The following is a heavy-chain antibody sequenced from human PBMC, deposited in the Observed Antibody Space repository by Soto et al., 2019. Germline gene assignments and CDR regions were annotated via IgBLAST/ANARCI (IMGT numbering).Heavy chain of an antibody. CDR3: ARAPRDAMPEY. CDR2: VYDSGTT. Sequence: SETLSLTRTFSKVSNNNYSRKWIRQSPGKGLEWIGFVYDSGTTNHNPSLKSRVTISLHTSQSQLALRLSSVTAADTAEYYCARAPRDAMPEYWGQATLVIVS. CDR1: KVSNNNYS. V-gene: IGHV4-59*01. J-gene: IGHJ1*01. D-gene: IGHD2-2*01.